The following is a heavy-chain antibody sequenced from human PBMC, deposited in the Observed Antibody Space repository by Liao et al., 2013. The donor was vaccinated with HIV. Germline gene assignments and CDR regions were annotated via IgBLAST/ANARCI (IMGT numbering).Heavy chain of an antibody. J-gene: IGHJ4*02. CDR2: IYISGST. V-gene: IGHV4-61*02. Sequence: QVQLQQWGAGLLKPSETLSLTCTVSGGSISSGSHYWSWIRQVAGKGLEWIGRIYISGSTNYNPSLKSRVTISVDMSKNQFSLKLTSVTAADTAVYFCARGTGYYNRDYFDYWGQGTLVTVSS. CDR3: ARGTGYYNRDYFDY. D-gene: IGHD3-9*01. CDR1: GGSISSGSHY.